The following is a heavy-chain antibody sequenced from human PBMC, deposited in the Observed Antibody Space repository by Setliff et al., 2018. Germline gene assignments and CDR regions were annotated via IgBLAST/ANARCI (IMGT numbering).Heavy chain of an antibody. CDR3: SRLVRYCTATSCQRLSGGEF. V-gene: IGHV1-8*01. Sequence: RASVKVSCKASGYSFTSYDINWVRLAAGQGLEWMGWVSPIDDGKPGYAQKFQGRVTITWVTSISTAYMELSSLRSEDTAVYFCSRLVRYCTATSCQRLSGGEFWGQGTLVTVSS. CDR1: GYSFTSYD. J-gene: IGHJ4*02. D-gene: IGHD2-2*01. CDR2: VSPIDDGKP.